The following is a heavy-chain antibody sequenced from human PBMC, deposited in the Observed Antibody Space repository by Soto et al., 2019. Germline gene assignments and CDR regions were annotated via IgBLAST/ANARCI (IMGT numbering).Heavy chain of an antibody. CDR2: INPNSGGT. J-gene: IGHJ6*03. CDR3: ARALRQTSRYYDILTGTKDYSYYMDV. Sequence: ASVKVSCKASGYTFTGYYMHWVRQAPGQGLEWMGWINPNSGGTNYAQKFQGWVTMTRDTSISTAYMELSRLRSDDTAVYYCARALRQTSRYYDILTGTKDYSYYMDVWGKGTTVTVSS. D-gene: IGHD3-9*01. CDR1: GYTFTGYY. V-gene: IGHV1-2*04.